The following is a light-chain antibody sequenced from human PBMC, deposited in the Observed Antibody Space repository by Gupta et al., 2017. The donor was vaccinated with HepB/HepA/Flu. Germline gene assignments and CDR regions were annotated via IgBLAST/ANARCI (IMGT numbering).Light chain of an antibody. J-gene: IGLJ2*01. Sequence: QSVLTQPPSVSGPPGQTVTISCTGSSPNTGAGYDVHWYQQLPGTAPKLLIYGDSNRPSGVPDRFSGSKSGTSASLAITGLQAEDEADYYCQSYDSSLSGSVFGGGTKLTVL. CDR1: SPNTGAGYD. V-gene: IGLV1-40*01. CDR3: QSYDSSLSGSV. CDR2: GDS.